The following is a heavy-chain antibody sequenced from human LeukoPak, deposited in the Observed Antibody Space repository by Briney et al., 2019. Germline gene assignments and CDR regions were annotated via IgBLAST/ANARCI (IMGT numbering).Heavy chain of an antibody. CDR1: GGSISSYY. V-gene: IGHV4-59*01. D-gene: IGHD4-17*01. CDR2: IYYSGST. J-gene: IGHJ4*02. CDR3: ARTGLNDYGDYFFDY. Sequence: SETLSLTCTVSGGSISSYYWSWIRQPPGKGLEWIGYIYYSGSTNYNPSLKSRVTISVDTSKNQFSLKLSSVTAADTAVYYCARTGLNDYGDYFFDYWGQGTLVTVSS.